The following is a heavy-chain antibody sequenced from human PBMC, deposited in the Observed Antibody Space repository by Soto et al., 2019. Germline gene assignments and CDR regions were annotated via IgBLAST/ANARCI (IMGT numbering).Heavy chain of an antibody. J-gene: IGHJ6*02. CDR3: AAVAASARYYYGMDV. D-gene: IGHD2-15*01. V-gene: IGHV3-74*01. Sequence: GGSLRLSCAASGFTVSSYWMHWVRQAPGKGLVWVSRINSDGSSTSYADSVKGRFTISRDNAKNTLYLQMNSLRAEDTAVYYCAAVAASARYYYGMDVWGQGTTVTVSS. CDR2: INSDGSST. CDR1: GFTVSSYW.